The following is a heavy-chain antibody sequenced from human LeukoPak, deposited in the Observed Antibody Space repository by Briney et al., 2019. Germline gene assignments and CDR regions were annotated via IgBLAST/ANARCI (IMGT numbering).Heavy chain of an antibody. Sequence: SETLSLTCTVSGYSISSGYYWGWIRQPPGKGLEWIGYIYHSGSTYYNPSLKSRVTISVDRSKNQFSLKLSSVTAADTAVYYCARVVYSSSTLDYWGQGTLVTVSS. CDR2: IYHSGST. V-gene: IGHV4-38-2*02. J-gene: IGHJ4*02. D-gene: IGHD6-6*01. CDR1: GYSISSGYY. CDR3: ARVVYSSSTLDY.